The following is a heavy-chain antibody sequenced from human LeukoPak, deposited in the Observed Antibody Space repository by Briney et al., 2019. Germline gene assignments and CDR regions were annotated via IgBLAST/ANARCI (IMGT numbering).Heavy chain of an antibody. D-gene: IGHD3/OR15-3a*01. CDR1: GGSISSALYH. V-gene: IGHV4-39*01. Sequence: SETLSLTCTVSGGSISSALYHWGWIRQPPGKNLEWLGSVYYTGSTHSNPSLKSRVTISADTSKNQFSLNLSSVTAADTAVYYCARQEIGLRSFDPWGQGTLVTVSS. J-gene: IGHJ5*02. CDR3: ARQEIGLRSFDP. CDR2: VYYTGST.